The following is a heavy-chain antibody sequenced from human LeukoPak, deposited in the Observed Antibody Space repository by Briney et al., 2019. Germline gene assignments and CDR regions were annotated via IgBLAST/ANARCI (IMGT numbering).Heavy chain of an antibody. J-gene: IGHJ4*02. CDR3: ARGEAVRGVTITFDY. CDR1: GYTFTSYG. D-gene: IGHD3-10*01. Sequence: ASVKVSCKASGYTFTSYGISWVRQAPGQGLEWMGWISAYNGNTNYAQKLQGRVTMTTDTSTSTAYMELRSLRSDDTAVYYCARGEAVRGVTITFDYWGQGTLVTVSS. V-gene: IGHV1-18*01. CDR2: ISAYNGNT.